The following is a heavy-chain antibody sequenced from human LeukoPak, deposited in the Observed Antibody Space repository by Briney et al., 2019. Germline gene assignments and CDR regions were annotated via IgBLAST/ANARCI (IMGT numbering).Heavy chain of an antibody. V-gene: IGHV3-23*01. CDR3: AKGNWNDD. J-gene: IGHJ5*02. CDR2: ISGSGDRT. Sequence: GGPLRLPCAASGFPFNDPDMIGVRHAPGKGLEWVSGISGSGDRTYNAGAVKGRFTISRDNSNNTLYLQMKRLRAEDTAVYYCAKGNWNDDWGQGTPVTVSS. CDR1: GFPFNDPD.